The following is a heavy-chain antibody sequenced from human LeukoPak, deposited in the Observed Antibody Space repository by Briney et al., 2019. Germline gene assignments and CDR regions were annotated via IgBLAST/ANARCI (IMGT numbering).Heavy chain of an antibody. CDR2: IYWNDDK. CDR3: ARGIGYCSGGSCLALGY. CDR1: GFSLSTSGVG. V-gene: IGHV2-5*01. Sequence: SAPTLVNPTHTLTLTCTFSGFSLSTSGVGVGWIRHPPGKALEWLAVIYWNDDKRYSPSLKSRLTITKDTSKNQVVLTMTSMDPVDTATYYCARGIGYCSGGSCLALGYWGQGTLVTVSS. J-gene: IGHJ4*02. D-gene: IGHD2-15*01.